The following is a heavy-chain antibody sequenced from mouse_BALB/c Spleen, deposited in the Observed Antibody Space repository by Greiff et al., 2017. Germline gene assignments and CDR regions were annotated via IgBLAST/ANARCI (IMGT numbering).Heavy chain of an antibody. J-gene: IGHJ4*01. CDR1: GYTFTSYW. CDR2: INPSNGRT. Sequence: QVQLQQPGAELVKPGASVKLSCKASGYTFTSYWMHWVKQRPGQGLEWIGEINPSNGRTNYNEKFTSKATLTVDKSSCTAYMQLSSLTSEDYAVYYCARDGNYRDYAMDYWGQGTSVTVSS. V-gene: IGHV1S81*02. CDR3: ARDGNYRDYAMDY. D-gene: IGHD2-1*01.